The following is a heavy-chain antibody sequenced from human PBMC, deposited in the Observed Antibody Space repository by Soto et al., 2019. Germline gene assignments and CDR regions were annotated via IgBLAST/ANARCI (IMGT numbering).Heavy chain of an antibody. CDR2: IKSKTDGGTT. V-gene: IGHV3-15*01. CDR1: GFTFSNAW. CDR3: TTVALRGYSYGLVY. D-gene: IGHD5-18*01. J-gene: IGHJ4*02. Sequence: GGSLRLSCAASGFTFSNAWMSWVRQAPGKGLEWVGRIKSKTDGGTTDYAAPVKGRFTISRDDSKNTLYLQMNSLKTEDTAVYYCTTVALRGYSYGLVYWGQGTLVTVSS.